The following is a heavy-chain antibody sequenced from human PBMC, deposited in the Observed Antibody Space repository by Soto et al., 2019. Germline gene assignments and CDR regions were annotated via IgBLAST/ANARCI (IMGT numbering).Heavy chain of an antibody. J-gene: IGHJ4*02. D-gene: IGHD3-9*01. V-gene: IGHV3-30-3*01. CDR2: ISYDGSNK. CDR3: ARPPDSSYYDILTGYYSPFDY. CDR1: GFTFSSYA. Sequence: LRLSCAASGFTFSSYAMHWVRQAPGKGLEWVAVISYDGSNKYYADSVKGRFTISRDNSKNTLYLQMNSLRAEDTAVYYCARPPDSSYYDILTGYYSPFDYWGQGTLVTVSS.